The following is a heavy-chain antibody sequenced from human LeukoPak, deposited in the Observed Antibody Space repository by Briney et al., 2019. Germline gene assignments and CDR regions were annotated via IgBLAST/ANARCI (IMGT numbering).Heavy chain of an antibody. V-gene: IGHV3-23*01. J-gene: IGHJ4*02. CDR2: ISGSAIST. CDR3: AKPPRFLECLIYFDS. D-gene: IGHD3-3*01. CDR1: APTFSTYP. Sequence: GGPLTLSSAASAPTFSTYPFRSARHAPRNGLETPSAISGSAISTYYAASVKGRFTIPRDNSTNTLYLRINSLEAEDTAVYSCAKPPRFLECLIYFDSWGQGTLVTVSS.